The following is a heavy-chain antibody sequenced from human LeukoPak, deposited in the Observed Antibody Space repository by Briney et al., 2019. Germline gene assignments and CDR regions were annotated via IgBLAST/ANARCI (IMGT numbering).Heavy chain of an antibody. J-gene: IGHJ4*02. CDR3: ARIGAGSSRDY. Sequence: GGSLRLSCAVSGFTFSTYAMTWVRQAPGKGLEWVSSIVGSSSTYYADSLKGRFTISRDNAKNSLYLQMNSLRAEDTAVYYCARIGAGSSRDYWGQGTLVTVSS. CDR2: IVGSSST. CDR1: GFTFSTYA. V-gene: IGHV3-21*01. D-gene: IGHD6-13*01.